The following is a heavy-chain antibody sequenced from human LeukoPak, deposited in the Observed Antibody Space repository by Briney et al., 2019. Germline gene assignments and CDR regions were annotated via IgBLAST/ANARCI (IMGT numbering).Heavy chain of an antibody. CDR3: TRQDSSGWPYQDYYYYYMDV. V-gene: IGHV3-73*01. J-gene: IGHJ6*03. CDR1: GFTFSGSA. D-gene: IGHD6-19*01. Sequence: PGGSLRLSCAASGFTFSGSAMHWVRQASGKGLEWVGRIRSKANSYATAYAASVKGRFTISRDDSKNTAYLQMNSLKTEDTAVYYCTRQDSSGWPYQDYYYYYMDVWGKGTTVTVSS. CDR2: IRSKANSYAT.